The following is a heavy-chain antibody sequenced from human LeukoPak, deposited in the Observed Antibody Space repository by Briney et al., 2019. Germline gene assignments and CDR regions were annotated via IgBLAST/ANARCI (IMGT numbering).Heavy chain of an antibody. CDR1: GYTFTSYD. D-gene: IGHD5-12*01. Sequence: ASVKVSCKASGYTFTSYDINWVRQATGQGLEWMGWMNPNSGNTGYAQKFQGRVTITRNTSISTAYMELSSLRPEDTAVYYCASYSGYDHDAFDIWGQGTMVTVSS. V-gene: IGHV1-8*03. CDR3: ASYSGYDHDAFDI. CDR2: MNPNSGNT. J-gene: IGHJ3*02.